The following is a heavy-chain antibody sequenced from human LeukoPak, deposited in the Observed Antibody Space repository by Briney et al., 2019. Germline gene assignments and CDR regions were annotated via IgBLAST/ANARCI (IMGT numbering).Heavy chain of an antibody. CDR1: GYTFTDYG. CDR2: ISTYNGHT. V-gene: IGHV1-18*01. J-gene: IGHJ6*03. D-gene: IGHD6-19*01. CDR3: ARDKGAWFYYYYMDV. Sequence: ASVKVSCKASGYTFTDYGVTWVRQAPGQGLEWVGWISTYNGHTKYAQNLQGRVTMTTDTSTSTAYMELRSLRYDDTAVYCCARDKGAWFYYYYMDVWGKGTTVTVSS.